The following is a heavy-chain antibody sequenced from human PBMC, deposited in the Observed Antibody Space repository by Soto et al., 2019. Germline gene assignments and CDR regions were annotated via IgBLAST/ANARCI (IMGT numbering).Heavy chain of an antibody. Sequence: PSETLSLTWTVSGGSISSGGYCWSWIRQHPGKGLEWIGYIYYSGSTYYNPSLKSRVTISVDTSKNQFSLKLSSVTAADTAVYYCARARRYCSGGSCPSDYWGQGTLVTVSS. D-gene: IGHD2-15*01. CDR1: GGSISSGGYC. CDR3: ARARRYCSGGSCPSDY. J-gene: IGHJ4*02. CDR2: IYYSGST. V-gene: IGHV4-31*02.